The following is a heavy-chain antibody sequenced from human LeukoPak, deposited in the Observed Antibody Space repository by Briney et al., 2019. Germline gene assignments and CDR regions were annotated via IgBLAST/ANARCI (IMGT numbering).Heavy chain of an antibody. V-gene: IGHV3-53*01. CDR2: IYSGGST. CDR3: ASEANLYYYYGMDV. Sequence: GGSLRLSCAASGFTVSSNYMSWVRQAPGKGLEWVSVIYSGGSTYYADSVKGRFTISRDNSKNTLYLQMNSLRAEDTAVYYCASEANLYYYYGMDVWGQGTTVTVSS. J-gene: IGHJ6*02. CDR1: GFTVSSNY.